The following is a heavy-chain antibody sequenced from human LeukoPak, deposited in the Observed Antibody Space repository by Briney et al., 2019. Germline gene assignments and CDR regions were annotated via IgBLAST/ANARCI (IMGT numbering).Heavy chain of an antibody. CDR3: ARFEQQLVRTSDYYYYYMDV. CDR1: GYIFTSYW. J-gene: IGHJ6*03. Sequence: GESLKISCKGSGYIFTSYWIGWVRQMPGKGLEWMGIIYPGDSDTRYSPSLQGQVTISADKSISTAYLQWSSLKASDTAMYYCARFEQQLVRTSDYYYYYMDVWGKGTTVTVSS. V-gene: IGHV5-51*01. D-gene: IGHD6-13*01. CDR2: IYPGDSDT.